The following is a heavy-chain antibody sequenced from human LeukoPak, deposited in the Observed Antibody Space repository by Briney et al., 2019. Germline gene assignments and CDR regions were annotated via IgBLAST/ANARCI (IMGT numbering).Heavy chain of an antibody. J-gene: IGHJ4*02. CDR2: ISSSSSYI. D-gene: IGHD3-16*01. Sequence: PGGSLRLSCAASGFTFSSYSMNWVRQAPGKGLEWVSSISSSSSYIYYADSVKGRFTISRDNAKNSLYLQMNSLRAEDTAVYYCARDGHGEGPPLGYWGQGTLVTVSS. CDR1: GFTFSSYS. V-gene: IGHV3-21*01. CDR3: ARDGHGEGPPLGY.